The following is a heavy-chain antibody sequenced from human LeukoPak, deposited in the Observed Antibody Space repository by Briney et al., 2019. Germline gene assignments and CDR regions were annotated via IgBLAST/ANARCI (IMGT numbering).Heavy chain of an antibody. J-gene: IGHJ5*02. CDR3: ARLGPYYDSSGYGEYNWFDP. D-gene: IGHD3-22*01. Sequence: ASVKVSCKASGYTFTGYYMHWVRQAPGQGLEWMGRINPNSGGTNYAQKFQGRVTMTRDTSISTAYMELSRLRSDDTAVYYCARLGPYYDSSGYGEYNWFDPWGQGTLVTVSS. CDR2: INPNSGGT. CDR1: GYTFTGYY. V-gene: IGHV1-2*06.